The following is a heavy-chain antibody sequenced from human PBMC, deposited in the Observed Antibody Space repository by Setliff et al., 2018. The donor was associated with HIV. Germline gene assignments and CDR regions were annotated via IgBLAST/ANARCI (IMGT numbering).Heavy chain of an antibody. CDR3: AREVYYYDSTGYWRPDGFDI. Sequence: SETLSLTCTVSGGFISSGDYYWSWIRQSPGKGLEWIGYIYYSGSAYYNPSFESRVTISVDTSKNQFSLKLSSVTAADTAVYYCAREVYYYDSTGYWRPDGFDIWGQGTMVTVSS. CDR1: GGFISSGDYY. CDR2: IYYSGSA. D-gene: IGHD3-22*01. J-gene: IGHJ3*02. V-gene: IGHV4-30-4*08.